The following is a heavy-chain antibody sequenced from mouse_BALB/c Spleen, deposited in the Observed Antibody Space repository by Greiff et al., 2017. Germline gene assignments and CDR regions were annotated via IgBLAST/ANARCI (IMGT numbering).Heavy chain of an antibody. V-gene: IGHV1-87*01. CDR3: ARERGSSYWYFDV. CDR1: GYTFTSYW. D-gene: IGHD1-1*01. CDR2: IYPGDGDT. Sequence: VQLQQSGAELARPGASVKLSCKASGYTFTSYWMQWVKQRPGQGLEWIGAIYPGDGDTRYTQKFKGKATLTADKSSSTAYMQLSSLASEDSAVYYCARERGSSYWYFDVWGAGTTVTVSS. J-gene: IGHJ1*01.